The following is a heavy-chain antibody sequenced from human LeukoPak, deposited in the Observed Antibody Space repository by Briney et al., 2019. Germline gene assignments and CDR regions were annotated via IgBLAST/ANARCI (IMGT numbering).Heavy chain of an antibody. Sequence: GGCVRLSCAASGFTFSSYAMSWVRQAPGKGLEWVSGITGGCGSTYYADSVKGRFTISRDSPKNTVYLQMNSLRVEDTALYYCAKVTFLRGCSSTGCFPFDYWGQRTLVTVSS. CDR1: GFTFSSYA. D-gene: IGHD2-2*01. CDR3: AKVTFLRGCSSTGCFPFDY. V-gene: IGHV3-23*01. J-gene: IGHJ4*02. CDR2: ITGGCGST.